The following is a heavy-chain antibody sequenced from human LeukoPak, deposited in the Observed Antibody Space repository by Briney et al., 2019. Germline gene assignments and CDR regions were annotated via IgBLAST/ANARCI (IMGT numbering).Heavy chain of an antibody. V-gene: IGHV3-21*01. CDR1: GFTFSSYS. D-gene: IGHD3-10*01. Sequence: PGGSLRLSCAASGFTFSSYSMNWVRQAPGKGLEWVSSISSSSSYIYYADSVKGRFTISRDNAKNSLYLQMNSLRAEDTAVYYCARDHPYGSQRGAFDYWGQGTLVTVSS. J-gene: IGHJ4*02. CDR3: ARDHPYGSQRGAFDY. CDR2: ISSSSSYI.